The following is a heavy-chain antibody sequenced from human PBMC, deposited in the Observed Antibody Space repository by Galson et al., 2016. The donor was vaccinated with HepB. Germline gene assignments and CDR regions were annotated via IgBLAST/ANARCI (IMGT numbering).Heavy chain of an antibody. V-gene: IGHV4-28*01. Sequence: SETLSLTCAVSGHSITSSDWWGWIRQPPGKGLELIGYIYYGGSTYFNPSLKSRVTMSVDTSKNHFSLKLRSMTAVDTAVYYCAAGEAVAGIAYWGQGNLVTVSS. CDR2: IYYGGST. CDR1: GHSITSSDW. D-gene: IGHD6-19*01. J-gene: IGHJ4*02. CDR3: AAGEAVAGIAY.